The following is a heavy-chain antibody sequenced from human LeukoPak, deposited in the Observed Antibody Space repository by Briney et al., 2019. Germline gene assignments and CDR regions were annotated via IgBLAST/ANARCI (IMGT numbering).Heavy chain of an antibody. CDR2: INPKSGGT. Sequence: ASVKVSCKASGYTFTGYYLHWVRQAPGQGLEWLGWINPKSGGTNYAQRFQARVTMTWDTSISTAYMELSSLRSDDAAVYYCAGSSSSGFKDYWGQGTLVTVSS. V-gene: IGHV1-2*02. CDR3: AGSSSSGFKDY. CDR1: GYTFTGYY. D-gene: IGHD3-22*01. J-gene: IGHJ4*02.